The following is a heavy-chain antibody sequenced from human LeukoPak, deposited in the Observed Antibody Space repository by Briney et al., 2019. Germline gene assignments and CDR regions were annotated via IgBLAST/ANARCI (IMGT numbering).Heavy chain of an antibody. CDR1: GYTLTELS. CDR2: FDPEDGET. J-gene: IGHJ6*03. Sequence: ASVKVSCKVSGYTLTELSMHWVRQAPGKGLEWMGGFDPEDGETIYAQKFQGRVTMTADTSTDTAYMELSSLRSEDTAVYYCATALYSNYVYMDVWGKGTTVTVSS. CDR3: ATALYSNYVYMDV. D-gene: IGHD4-11*01. V-gene: IGHV1-24*01.